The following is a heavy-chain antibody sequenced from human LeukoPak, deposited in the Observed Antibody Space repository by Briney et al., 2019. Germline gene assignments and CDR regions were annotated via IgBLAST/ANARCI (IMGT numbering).Heavy chain of an antibody. J-gene: IGHJ3*02. CDR1: GFTFSSYA. CDR3: AKGFGSVGATSTFDI. V-gene: IGHV3-23*01. D-gene: IGHD1-26*01. Sequence: GGSLRLSCAASGFTFSSYAMSWVRQAPGKGLEWVSAISGNGGSTYYADSVKGRFTISRDDSRNTLYLQMNSLRAEDTAVYSCAKGFGSVGATSTFDIWGQGTMVTVSS. CDR2: ISGNGGST.